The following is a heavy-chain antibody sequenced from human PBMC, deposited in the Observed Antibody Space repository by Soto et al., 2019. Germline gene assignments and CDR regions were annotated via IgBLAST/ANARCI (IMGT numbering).Heavy chain of an antibody. CDR3: ARASDYSYGFDY. Sequence: KTSETLSLTCAVYGGSFSGYYWSWIRQPPGKGLEWIGEINHSGSTNYNPSLKSRVTISVDTSKNQFSLKLSSVTAADTAVYYCARASDYSYGFDYWGQGTMVTVSS. CDR2: INHSGST. J-gene: IGHJ4*02. CDR1: GGSFSGYY. V-gene: IGHV4-34*01. D-gene: IGHD5-18*01.